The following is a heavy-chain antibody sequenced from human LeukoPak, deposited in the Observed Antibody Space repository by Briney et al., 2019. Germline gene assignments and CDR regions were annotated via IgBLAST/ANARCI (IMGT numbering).Heavy chain of an antibody. V-gene: IGHV3-23*01. J-gene: IGHJ4*02. Sequence: GGSLRLSCAASGFTFSSYAMSWVRQAPGKGLEWVSAISGSGGSTYYADSVKGRFTTSRDNSKNTLYLQMNSLRAEDTAVYYCAKDQVFRVRGVNFDYWGQGTLVTVSS. CDR2: ISGSGGST. CDR1: GFTFSSYA. CDR3: AKDQVFRVRGVNFDY. D-gene: IGHD3-10*02.